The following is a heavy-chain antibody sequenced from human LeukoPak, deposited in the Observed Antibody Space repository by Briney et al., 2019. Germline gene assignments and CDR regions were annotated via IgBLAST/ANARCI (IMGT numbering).Heavy chain of an antibody. J-gene: IGHJ4*02. V-gene: IGHV1-2*02. CDR1: GYTFTGYF. CDR2: INTNSGGT. D-gene: IGHD5-18*01. CDR3: ARGGIQLWFLVDY. Sequence: AAVKVSCKASGYTFTGYFMHWVRQAPGQGLEWMGWINTNSGGTNYAQKFQGRVTMTRDTSISTAYMDLSSLRSDDTAVYYCARGGIQLWFLVDYWGQGTLVTVSS.